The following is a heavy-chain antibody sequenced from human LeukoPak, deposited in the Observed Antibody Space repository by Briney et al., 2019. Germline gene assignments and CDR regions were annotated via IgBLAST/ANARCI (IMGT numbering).Heavy chain of an antibody. CDR1: GASISTYY. CDR2: INSNGNT. Sequence: SETLSLICTVSGASISTYYWSWIRQPAGKGPEWIGRINSNGNTNYNPSLKSRVSMPVDTSKNHFSLNVSSVTAADTAVYYCARDRLGFRVDVWGEGTTVTVSS. D-gene: IGHD3-10*01. J-gene: IGHJ6*04. CDR3: ARDRLGFRVDV. V-gene: IGHV4-4*07.